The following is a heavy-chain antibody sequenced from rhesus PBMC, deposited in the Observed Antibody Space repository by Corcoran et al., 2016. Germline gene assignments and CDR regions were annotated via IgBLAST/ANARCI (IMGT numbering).Heavy chain of an antibody. J-gene: IGHJ4*01. CDR1: GYTFTDYY. V-gene: IGHV1-111*02. CDR2: IDPEDGEA. Sequence: EVQLVQSGAEVKKPGTSVKIYCKASGYTFTDYYLQWVRQAPGKGLEWMRPIDPEDGEAIHAQKFQARVTITAATSTDTAYMELTSLRSEDTAVYYCATFIAAGGYYWGQGVLVTVSS. CDR3: ATFIAAGGYY. D-gene: IGHD6-25*01.